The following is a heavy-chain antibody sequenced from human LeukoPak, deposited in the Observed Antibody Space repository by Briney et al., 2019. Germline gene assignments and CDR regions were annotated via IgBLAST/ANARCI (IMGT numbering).Heavy chain of an antibody. CDR2: ISSSSSYI. D-gene: IGHD1-26*01. CDR1: GFTFSSYS. J-gene: IGHJ6*02. Sequence: GGSLRLSCAASGFTFSSYSMNWVRQAPGKGLEWVSSISSSSSYIYYADSVKGRFTISRDNAKNSLYLQMNSLRAEDTAVYHCAKEIEGATTDYYYGMDVWGQGTTVTVSS. V-gene: IGHV3-21*01. CDR3: AKEIEGATTDYYYGMDV.